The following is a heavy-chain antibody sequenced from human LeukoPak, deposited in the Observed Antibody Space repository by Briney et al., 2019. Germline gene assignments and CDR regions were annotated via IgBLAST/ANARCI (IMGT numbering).Heavy chain of an antibody. CDR3: AKGSYQNLAVPFDY. CDR1: GFTFDDYA. J-gene: IGHJ4*02. CDR2: ISWNSGSI. V-gene: IGHV3-9*01. D-gene: IGHD6-19*01. Sequence: GGSLRLSCAASGFTFDDYAMHWVRQAPGKGLEWVSGISWNSGSIGYADSVKGRFTISRDNAKNSLYLQMNSLRAEDTALYYCAKGSYQNLAVPFDYWGQGTLVTVSS.